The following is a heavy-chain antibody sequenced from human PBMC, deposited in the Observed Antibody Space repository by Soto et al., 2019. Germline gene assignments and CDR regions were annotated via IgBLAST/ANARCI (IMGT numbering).Heavy chain of an antibody. CDR2: IIPIFDIT. CDR3: ARPDEGGYSSNHHYYYALDV. V-gene: IGHV1-69*01. D-gene: IGHD3-22*01. J-gene: IGHJ6*02. CDR1: GGTFRSYS. Sequence: QVQLVQSGAEVKKPGSSVKVSCKASGGTFRSYSISWVRQAPGQGLEWMGGIIPIFDITNYAQKFQGRVTIPADESTSTANIELSSLGSDDTAVYYCARPDEGGYSSNHHYYYALDVWGQGTTVTV.